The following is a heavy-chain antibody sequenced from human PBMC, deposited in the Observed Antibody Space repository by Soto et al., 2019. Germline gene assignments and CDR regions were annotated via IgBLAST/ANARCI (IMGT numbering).Heavy chain of an antibody. J-gene: IGHJ4*02. Sequence: QVQLQESGPGLVKPSGTLSLTCAVSSGSISSSNWWSWVRQPPGKGLEWIGEIYHSGSTNYNPSLKRRVTLSVDKSKNQFSLKLSSVTAADTAGYYCARDGVLRRGVFDYWGQGTLVTVSS. V-gene: IGHV4-4*02. CDR3: ARDGVLRRGVFDY. CDR2: IYHSGST. D-gene: IGHD6-13*01. CDR1: SGSISSSNW.